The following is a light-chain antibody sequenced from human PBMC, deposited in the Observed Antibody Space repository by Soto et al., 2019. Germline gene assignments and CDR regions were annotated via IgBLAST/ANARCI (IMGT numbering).Light chain of an antibody. CDR3: PQYGSSPPFMYT. V-gene: IGKV3-20*01. CDR2: GAS. J-gene: IGKJ2*01. Sequence: EIVLTQSPGTLSLSPGERATLSCRASQSVSSSYLAWYQQKPGQAPRLLIYGASSRATGIPDRFSASGSGTDFTLTISRLEPDDFAVYYCPQYGSSPPFMYTFGQGTKLEIK. CDR1: QSVSSSY.